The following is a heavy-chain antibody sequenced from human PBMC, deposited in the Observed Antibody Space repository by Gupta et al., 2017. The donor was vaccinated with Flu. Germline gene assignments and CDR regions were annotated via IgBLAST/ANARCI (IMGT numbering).Heavy chain of an antibody. V-gene: IGHV3-30*18. CDR3: AKDRLTSGIGYLQH. Sequence: LVESGGGVAQPGRSLRLSCAVSGFTFSAYGMHWVRQAPGKGLEWVAVISYDGSNKYYADSAQGRFIISRDNSKDTLFLQMNSLRADDTAIYYCAKDRLTSGIGYLQHWGQGTLVTVSS. CDR1: GFTFSAYG. D-gene: IGHD1-26*01. J-gene: IGHJ1*01. CDR2: ISYDGSNK.